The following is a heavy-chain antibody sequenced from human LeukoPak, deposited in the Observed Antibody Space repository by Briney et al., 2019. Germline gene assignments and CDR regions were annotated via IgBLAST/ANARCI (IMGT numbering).Heavy chain of an antibody. CDR3: ARDTYYDFWSGYLTYYGMDV. V-gene: IGHV3-48*01. CDR1: GFTSSSYI. CDR2: ISSRSSSI. Sequence: GGSLRLSCAASGFTSSSYIMNWVRQAPGKGLEWVSYISSRSSSIYYADSVKGRFTISRDNAKNSLYLQMNSLRAEDTAVYYCARDTYYDFWSGYLTYYGMDVWGQGTTVTVSS. D-gene: IGHD3-3*01. J-gene: IGHJ6*02.